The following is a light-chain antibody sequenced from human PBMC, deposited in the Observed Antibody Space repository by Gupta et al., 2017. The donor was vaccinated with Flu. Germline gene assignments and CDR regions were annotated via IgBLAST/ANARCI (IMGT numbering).Light chain of an antibody. J-gene: IGLJ2*01. CDR2: TTN. Sequence: QTVVTQEPSFSVSPGGTVTLTCGLSSGSVSTSYSPSWYQQTPGQAPRTLIYTTNIRSSGVPDRFSGSILGNKAALTIAGAQADDESDYYCVLYMGNGIWVFGGGTKLTVL. CDR1: SGSVSTSYS. V-gene: IGLV8-61*01. CDR3: VLYMGNGIWV.